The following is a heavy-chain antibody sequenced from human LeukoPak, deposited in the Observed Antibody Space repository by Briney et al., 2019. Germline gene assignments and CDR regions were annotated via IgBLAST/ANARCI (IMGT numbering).Heavy chain of an antibody. CDR3: ARQGYDILTGYPLPFDY. V-gene: IGHV3-21*01. CDR2: ISSSSSYI. J-gene: IGHJ4*02. Sequence: GGSLRLSCAASGFTFSSYSMNWVRQAPGKGLEWVSSISSSSSYIYYTDSVKGRFTISRDNAKNSLYLQMNSLRAEDTAVYYCARQGYDILTGYPLPFDYWGQGTLVTVSS. CDR1: GFTFSSYS. D-gene: IGHD3-9*01.